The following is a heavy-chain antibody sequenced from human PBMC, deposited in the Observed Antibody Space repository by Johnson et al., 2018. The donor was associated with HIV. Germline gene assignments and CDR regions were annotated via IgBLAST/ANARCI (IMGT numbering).Heavy chain of an antibody. D-gene: IGHD1-1*01. CDR1: GFTFDDYG. CDR3: AKDRTSAQSAFDI. J-gene: IGHJ3*02. Sequence: VQLVESGGGVVRPGGSLRLSCAASGFTFDDYGMSWVRQAPGKGLEWVSAISGSGGSTYYADSVKGRFTLSRDNSKNTLYLQMNSLRAEDTAVYYCAKDRTSAQSAFDIWGQGTMVTVSS. V-gene: IGHV3-23*04. CDR2: ISGSGGST.